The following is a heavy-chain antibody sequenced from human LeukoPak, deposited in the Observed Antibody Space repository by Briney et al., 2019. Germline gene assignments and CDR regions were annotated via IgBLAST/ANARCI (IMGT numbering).Heavy chain of an antibody. V-gene: IGHV4-38-2*02. Sequence: SETLSLTCTVSGYSISSGYYWGWIRQSPGKGLEWIGSIYHSGSTYYNPSLKSRVTISVDTSKNQFSLKLSSVTAADTAVYYCARAYSNMGWFDPWGQGTLVTVSS. CDR2: IYHSGST. CDR1: GYSISSGYY. CDR3: ARAYSNMGWFDP. J-gene: IGHJ5*02. D-gene: IGHD4-11*01.